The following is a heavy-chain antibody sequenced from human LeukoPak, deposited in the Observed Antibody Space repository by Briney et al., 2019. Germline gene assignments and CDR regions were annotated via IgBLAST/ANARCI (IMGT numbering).Heavy chain of an antibody. CDR2: ISAYNSNT. D-gene: IGHD4-11*01. CDR3: ARRIRTTVTDNWFDP. V-gene: IGHV1-18*01. J-gene: IGHJ5*02. Sequence: GASVKVSCKASGYTFTSYGISWVRQAPGQGLEWMGWISAYNSNTNYAQKLQGRVTMTTDTSTSTAYMELRSLRSDDTAVYYCARRIRTTVTDNWFDPWGQGTLVTVSS. CDR1: GYTFTSYG.